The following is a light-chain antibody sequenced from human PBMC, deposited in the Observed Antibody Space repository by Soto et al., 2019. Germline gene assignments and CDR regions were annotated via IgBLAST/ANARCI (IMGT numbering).Light chain of an antibody. J-gene: IGLJ2*01. Sequence: QSVLTQPPSVSGAPGQRVTISCTGSSSNIGAGYDVHWYQQLPGTAPKLLVSGNSNRPSGVPDRFSGSKSGTSASLAITGLQAEDEADYYCQSYDSSPHVVFGGGTKLTVL. CDR2: GNS. CDR3: QSYDSSPHVV. CDR1: SSNIGAGYD. V-gene: IGLV1-40*01.